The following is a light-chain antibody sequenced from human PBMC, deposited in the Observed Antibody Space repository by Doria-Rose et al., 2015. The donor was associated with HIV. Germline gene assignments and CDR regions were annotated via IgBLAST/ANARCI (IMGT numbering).Light chain of an antibody. CDR3: HQYGTSWT. J-gene: IGKJ1*01. V-gene: IGKV3-20*01. CDR2: DGS. Sequence: EIVLTQSPGTLSLSPGERDTLSCRASQSISSTYLAWYQPKPGHAPSLLIYDGSTRATGIPDRFSASGSGTDFTLTINRLESEDFALYYCHQYGTSWTFGQGTKVEI. CDR1: QSISSTY.